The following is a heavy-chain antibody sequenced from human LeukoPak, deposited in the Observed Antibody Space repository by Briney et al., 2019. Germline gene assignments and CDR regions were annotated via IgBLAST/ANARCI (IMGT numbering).Heavy chain of an antibody. D-gene: IGHD3-3*01. Sequence: GGSLRLSCAASGFTFSSYGMHWVRQAPGKGLEWVAVISYDGSNKYYADSVKGRFTISRDNSKNTLYLQMDSLRAEDTAVYYCARDRAWNYFDYWGQGTLVTVSS. J-gene: IGHJ4*02. CDR3: ARDRAWNYFDY. CDR2: ISYDGSNK. CDR1: GFTFSSYG. V-gene: IGHV3-30*03.